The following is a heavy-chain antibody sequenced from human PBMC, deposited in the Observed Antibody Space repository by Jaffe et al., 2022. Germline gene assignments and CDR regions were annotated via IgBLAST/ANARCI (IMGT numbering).Heavy chain of an antibody. CDR3: ARHDVTMVQGVMSLPYYFDY. Sequence: QLQLQESGPGLVKPSETLSLTCTVSGGSISSSSYYWGWIRQPPGKGLEWIGSIYYSGSTYYNPSLKSRVTISVDTSKNQFSLKLSSVTAADTAVYYCARHDVTMVQGVMSLPYYFDYWGQGTLVTVSS. D-gene: IGHD3-10*01. J-gene: IGHJ4*02. V-gene: IGHV4-39*01. CDR1: GGSISSSSYY. CDR2: IYYSGST.